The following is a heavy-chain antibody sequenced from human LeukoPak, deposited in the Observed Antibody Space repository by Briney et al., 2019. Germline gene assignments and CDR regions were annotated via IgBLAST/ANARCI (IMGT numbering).Heavy chain of an antibody. CDR1: GDSVSSINGA. Sequence: SQTLSVTCAISGDSVSSINGAWNWVRQSQSRGLEWLGRTYYRSKWYSDYAVPIQGRITITPDTSKNQFTLHLFSVTPDDTAVYYCARDVATTGWYTFDYWGQGTRVTVSS. D-gene: IGHD6-19*01. J-gene: IGHJ4*02. V-gene: IGHV6-1*01. CDR3: ARDVATTGWYTFDY. CDR2: TYYRSKWYS.